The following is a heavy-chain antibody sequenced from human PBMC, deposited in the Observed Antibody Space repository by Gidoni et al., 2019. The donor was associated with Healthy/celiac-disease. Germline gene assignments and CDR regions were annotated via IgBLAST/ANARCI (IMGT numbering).Heavy chain of an antibody. CDR2: SSSSSSYT. V-gene: IGHV3-11*05. D-gene: IGHD5-12*01. CDR3: AREGRWLQFPLDY. J-gene: IGHJ4*02. Sequence: QVQLVESGGGLVKPGGSLRLSCAASGFPFSEYYMSWIRQSPGKGLEWVSYSSSSSSYTNYADSVKGLFTISRDNAKNSLYLQMNSLRAEDTAVYYCAREGRWLQFPLDYWGQGTLVTVSS. CDR1: GFPFSEYY.